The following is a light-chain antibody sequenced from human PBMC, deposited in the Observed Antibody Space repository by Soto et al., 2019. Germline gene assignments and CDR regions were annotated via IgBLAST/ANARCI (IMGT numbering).Light chain of an antibody. CDR3: SSYTSTGTLDVV. CDR2: EVS. Sequence: QSVLTQPASVSGSPGQSITISCTGTSSDVGGYNYVSWYQQHPGKAPKLMIYEVSNRPSGVSNRFSGSKSVNTASLTISGLQAEDEADYYCSSYTSTGTLDVVFGGGTKLTAL. V-gene: IGLV2-14*01. CDR1: SSDVGGYNY. J-gene: IGLJ2*01.